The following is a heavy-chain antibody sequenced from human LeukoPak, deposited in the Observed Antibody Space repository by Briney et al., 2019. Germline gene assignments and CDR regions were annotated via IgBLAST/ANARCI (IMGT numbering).Heavy chain of an antibody. CDR3: AKIGAEIVVVVAATVWYFDY. V-gene: IGHV3-23*01. Sequence: HPGGPLRLSCAASGFTFSSYAMSWVRQAPGKGLEWVSAISGSGGSTYYADSVKGRFTISRDNSKNTLYLQMNSLRAEDTAVYYCAKIGAEIVVVVAATVWYFDYWGQGTLVTVSS. D-gene: IGHD2-15*01. CDR1: GFTFSSYA. J-gene: IGHJ4*02. CDR2: ISGSGGST.